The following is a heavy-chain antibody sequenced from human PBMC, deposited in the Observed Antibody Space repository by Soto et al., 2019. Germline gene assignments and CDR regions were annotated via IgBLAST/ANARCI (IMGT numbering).Heavy chain of an antibody. V-gene: IGHV3-23*01. CDR2: ISGSGGST. CDR1: GLTFSSYA. CDR3: AKGRSYYYYYGVDV. J-gene: IGHJ6*02. Sequence: GGSLRLSCAASGLTFSSYAMNWVRQAPGKGLEWVSAISGSGGSTYYADSVKGRFTISRDNSKNTLYLQMNSLRAEDTTLYYCAKGRSYYYYYGVDVWGQGTTVTV.